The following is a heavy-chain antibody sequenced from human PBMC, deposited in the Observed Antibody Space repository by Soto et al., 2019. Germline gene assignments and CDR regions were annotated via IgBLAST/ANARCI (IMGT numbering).Heavy chain of an antibody. D-gene: IGHD2-2*01. CDR3: ARIRRIVVVPAAPSYYYYGMDV. CDR1: EFSLSTSGMC. J-gene: IGHJ6*02. CDR2: IDWDADK. Sequence: FGPALVNPTPTLTLTCTSSEFSLSTSGMCVSWIRQPPGKALEWLALIDWDADKYYSTSLKTRLTISKDTSKNQVVLTMTNMDPVDIATYYCARIRRIVVVPAAPSYYYYGMDVWRQGTTVTVSS. V-gene: IGHV2-70*01.